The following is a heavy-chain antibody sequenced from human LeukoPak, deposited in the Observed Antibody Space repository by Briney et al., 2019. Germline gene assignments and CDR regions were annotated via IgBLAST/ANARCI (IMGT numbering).Heavy chain of an antibody. V-gene: IGHV1-2*02. CDR1: GYTFTGYY. J-gene: IGHJ6*03. CDR3: ARGDNGVVIIYYYMDV. D-gene: IGHD3-3*01. CDR2: INPNSGGT. Sequence: ASVKVSCKASGYTFTGYYMHWVRQAPGQGLEWVGWINPNSGGTNYAQKFQGRVTMTRDTSISTAYMELSRLRSDDTAVYYCARGDNGVVIIYYYMDVWGKGTTVTVSS.